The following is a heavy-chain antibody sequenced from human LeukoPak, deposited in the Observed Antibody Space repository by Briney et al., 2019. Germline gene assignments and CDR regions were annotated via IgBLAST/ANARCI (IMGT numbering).Heavy chain of an antibody. D-gene: IGHD4-17*01. V-gene: IGHV4-59*01. Sequence: PSETLSLTCTVSGVSFTSDYWSWIRQPPGKGLEWIGYIYDSGNINYNPSLKSRVTISVDTSKKQFSLKLTSVTAADTAVYYCARLWDHDYGDLYFDYWGQGTLVTVSS. J-gene: IGHJ4*02. CDR2: IYDSGNI. CDR3: ARLWDHDYGDLYFDY. CDR1: GVSFTSDY.